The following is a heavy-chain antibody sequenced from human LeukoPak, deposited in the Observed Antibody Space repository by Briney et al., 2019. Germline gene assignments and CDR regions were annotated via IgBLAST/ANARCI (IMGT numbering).Heavy chain of an antibody. CDR2: IIPIFGTA. Sequence: SVKASCKPSGVTFSIDAISSVRQAPGQGLEWMGGIIPIFGTANYAQKFQGRVTITADESTSTAYMELSTMSPEDTAVYCCARGLYYYDGSRYYYYDLWGQGNLVTVPS. CDR3: ARGLYYYDGSRYYYYDL. J-gene: IGHJ4*02. V-gene: IGHV1-69*13. D-gene: IGHD3-22*01. CDR1: GVTFSIDA.